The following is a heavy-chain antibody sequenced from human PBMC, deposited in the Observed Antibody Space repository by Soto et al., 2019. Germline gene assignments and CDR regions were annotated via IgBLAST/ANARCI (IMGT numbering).Heavy chain of an antibody. CDR1: GFTFSTYW. J-gene: IGHJ6*02. CDR3: AKDRAYYDFWSGSMDV. V-gene: IGHV3-23*01. D-gene: IGHD3-3*01. Sequence: LRLSCAASGFTFSTYWMNWVRQAPGKGLEWVANIKQDGSGGSTYYADSVKGRFTISRDNSKNTLYLQMNSLRAEDTAVYYCAKDRAYYDFWSGSMDVWGQGTTVTVSS. CDR2: IKQDGSGGST.